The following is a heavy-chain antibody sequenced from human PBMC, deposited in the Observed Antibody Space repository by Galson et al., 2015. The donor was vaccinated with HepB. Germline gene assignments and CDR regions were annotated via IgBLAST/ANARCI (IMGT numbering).Heavy chain of an antibody. CDR1: GYSFTSYW. V-gene: IGHV5-10-1*01. CDR3: ARHVAGYGSTLGGMDV. Sequence: QSGAEVKKPGESLRISCKGSGYSFTSYWISWVRQMPGKGLEWMGRIDPSDSYTNYSPSFQGHVTTSADKSISTAYLQWSSLKASDTAMYYCARHVAGYGSTLGGMDVWGQGTTVTVSS. J-gene: IGHJ6*02. CDR2: IDPSDSYT. D-gene: IGHD3-10*01.